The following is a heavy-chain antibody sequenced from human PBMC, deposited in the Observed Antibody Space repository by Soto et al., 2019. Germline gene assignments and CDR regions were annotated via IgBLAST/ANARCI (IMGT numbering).Heavy chain of an antibody. CDR2: LYHSGST. D-gene: IGHD4-17*01. V-gene: IGHV4-30-2*01. Sequence: QLQLQESGSGLVKPSQTLSLTCTVSGGSVSSGGFSWSWIRQPPGKGLEWIGYLYHSGSTHYNSSLKSRVTISVDRSKNQFSLKVSSVTAADTAVYYCARAGRYGDSDAFDIGGQGTMVTVSS. J-gene: IGHJ3*02. CDR3: ARAGRYGDSDAFDI. CDR1: GGSVSSGGFS.